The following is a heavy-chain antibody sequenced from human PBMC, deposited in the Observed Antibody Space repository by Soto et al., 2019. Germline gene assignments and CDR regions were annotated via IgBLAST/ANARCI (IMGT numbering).Heavy chain of an antibody. CDR3: TKGAWLDY. CDR1: GLTFSTFD. V-gene: IGHV3-23*01. J-gene: IGHJ4*01. CDR2: ILGRDDST. Sequence: GSLSLSYAPSGLTFSTFDMSWVRQAPGKGLEWVSVILGRDDSTYYADSVKGRFTISRDPFKNMLYLQMNSLRAEATAIYFCTKGAWLDYWGHGTLVTVSS.